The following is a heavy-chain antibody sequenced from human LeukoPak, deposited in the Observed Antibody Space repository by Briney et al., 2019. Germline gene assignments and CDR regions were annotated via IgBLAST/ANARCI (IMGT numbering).Heavy chain of an antibody. CDR2: ITRSSSDI. CDR1: GFPLCSYS. Sequence: GGSLTLSRAASGFPLCSYSKNWVRQAPGKGLEGVSSITRSSSDIYYADSVKGRLTISRDNAKNSLYLQMNSLRAEDTAVDYCARGDYCSSTSCYSCPFDYWGQGTLVTVSS. D-gene: IGHD2-2*02. V-gene: IGHV3-21*01. J-gene: IGHJ4*02. CDR3: ARGDYCSSTSCYSCPFDY.